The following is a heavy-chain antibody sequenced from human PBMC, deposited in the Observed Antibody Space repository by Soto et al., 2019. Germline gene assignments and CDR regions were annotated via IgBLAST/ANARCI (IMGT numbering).Heavy chain of an antibody. V-gene: IGHV3-15*01. CDR3: STDLQAYCDGTTCYAGNYYYDDMDV. CDR1: GFSFRNAW. D-gene: IGHD2-2*01. Sequence: GGSLRLSCAASGFSFRNAWMSWVRQAPGKWLEWVGHIKSQGDGGTRDYAAPVKGRFTISRDDSKNTLFLQMNSLKNEDTAVYFCSTDLQAYCDGTTCYAGNYYYDDMDVWGQGXTVTVSS. J-gene: IGHJ6*02. CDR2: IKSQGDGGTR.